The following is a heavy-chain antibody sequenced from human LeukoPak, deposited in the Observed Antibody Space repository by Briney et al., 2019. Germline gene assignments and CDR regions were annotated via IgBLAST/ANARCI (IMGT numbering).Heavy chain of an antibody. J-gene: IGHJ6*02. D-gene: IGHD4-17*01. CDR3: ARTTVTPPDYYYYGMDV. V-gene: IGHV4-61*02. CDR2: IYTSGDT. CDR1: GGSISTGDYY. Sequence: SETLSLTCTVSGGSISTGDYYWSWIRQPAGKELEWIGRIYTSGDTIYNSSLKSRVTISVDTSKNQFSLKLSSVIAADTAVYYCARTTVTPPDYYYYGMDVWGQGTTVTVSS.